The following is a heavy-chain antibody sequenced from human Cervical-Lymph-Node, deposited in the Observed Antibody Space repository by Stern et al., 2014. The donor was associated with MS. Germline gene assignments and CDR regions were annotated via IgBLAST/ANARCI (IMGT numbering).Heavy chain of an antibody. CDR2: IYWDDDS. CDR3: AHIKALRTFDI. J-gene: IGHJ3*02. CDR1: GFSLTTSGVG. Sequence: QITLKESGPTLVKPTQTLTLTCTFSGFSLTTSGVGVGWIRQPPGKALEWLAIIYWDDDSRYSPSLTSRLTIAKDTSKNQVVLTMTNMDPVDTGTYYCAHIKALRTFDILGQGTPVTFSS. V-gene: IGHV2-5*02.